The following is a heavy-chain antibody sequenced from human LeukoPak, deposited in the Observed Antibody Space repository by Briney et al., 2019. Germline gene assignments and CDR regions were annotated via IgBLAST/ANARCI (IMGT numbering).Heavy chain of an antibody. CDR3: ARNRGDHER. V-gene: IGHV3-23*01. Sequence: PGGSLRLSCAASGFTFSNYAMSWVRQAPGKGLGWVSAISGSGGSTNYADSVKGRFTISRDNSKNTLYLQMNSLRAEDTAVYYCARNRGDHERWGQGTLVTVSS. CDR1: GFTFSNYA. J-gene: IGHJ4*02. CDR2: ISGSGGST. D-gene: IGHD2-21*01.